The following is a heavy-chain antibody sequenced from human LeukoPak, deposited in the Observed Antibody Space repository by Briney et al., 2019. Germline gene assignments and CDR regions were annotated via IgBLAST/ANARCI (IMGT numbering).Heavy chain of an antibody. CDR2: ISAYSGNT. V-gene: IGHV1-18*01. D-gene: IGHD2-15*01. Sequence: ASVTVSCKASGYTFSSYGISWVRQAPGQGLEWMGWISAYSGNTNYAQKLQGRVTMSTDTSTSTAYMELRSLRSDDTAVYYCARAKLGYCSGGSCYYYYYGMDVWGQGTTVTVSS. J-gene: IGHJ6*02. CDR1: GYTFSSYG. CDR3: ARAKLGYCSGGSCYYYYYGMDV.